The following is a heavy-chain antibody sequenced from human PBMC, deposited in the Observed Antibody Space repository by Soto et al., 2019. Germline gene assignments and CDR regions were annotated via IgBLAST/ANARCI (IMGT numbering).Heavy chain of an antibody. Sequence: LRLSCEASGFTFSSYAMSWVRQVPGKGLEWVSTLGGSSGIPYYADSVKGRFTISRDISKNTLYLQMNSLRAEDTAVYFCSKIRDTNMDRNIAFWGQGTLVTVSS. J-gene: IGHJ4*02. CDR1: GFTFSSYA. D-gene: IGHD5-18*01. CDR2: LGGSSGIP. V-gene: IGHV3-23*01. CDR3: SKIRDTNMDRNIAF.